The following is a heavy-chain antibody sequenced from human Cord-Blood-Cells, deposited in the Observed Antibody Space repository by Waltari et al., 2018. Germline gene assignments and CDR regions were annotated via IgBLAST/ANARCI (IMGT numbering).Heavy chain of an antibody. CDR2: ISYDGSNK. J-gene: IGHJ3*02. V-gene: IGHV3-30*04. Sequence: QVQLVESGGGVVQPGRSLRLSCAASGFTFRSYAMHWVRQAPGKGLEWVAVISYDGSNKYYADSVKGRFTISRDNSKNTLYLQMNSLRAEDTAVYYCAREGRAADAFDIWGQGTMVTVSS. D-gene: IGHD6-13*01. CDR1: GFTFRSYA. CDR3: AREGRAADAFDI.